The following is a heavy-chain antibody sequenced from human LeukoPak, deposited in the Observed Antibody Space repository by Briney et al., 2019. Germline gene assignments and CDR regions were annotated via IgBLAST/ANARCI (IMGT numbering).Heavy chain of an antibody. CDR2: INGGGGGGT. J-gene: IGHJ4*02. D-gene: IGHD2-2*01. CDR1: GFTFSSHA. CDR3: AASLPNIVVVPAAKGPFES. V-gene: IGHV3-23*01. Sequence: GGSLRLSCAASGFTFSSHAMSWVRQAPGKGLEWVSGINGGGGGGTFHADSVRGRFTISRDNSKNTLYLQMSSLRAEDTAVYYCAASLPNIVVVPAAKGPFESWGQGTLVTVSS.